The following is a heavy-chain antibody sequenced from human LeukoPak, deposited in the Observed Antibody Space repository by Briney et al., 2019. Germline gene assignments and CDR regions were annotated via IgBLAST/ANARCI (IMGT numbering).Heavy chain of an antibody. CDR1: GGSINTYY. Sequence: SETLSLTCTVSGGSINTYYWSWIRQPPGKGLEWIGYIFYSGSTNYNPSLKSRVTISVDTSKNQFSLKLTSVTAADTGVYYCARGGGGPDIWGQGTLVTVSS. CDR2: IFYSGST. J-gene: IGHJ4*02. CDR3: ARGGGGPDI. V-gene: IGHV4-59*01. D-gene: IGHD3-10*01.